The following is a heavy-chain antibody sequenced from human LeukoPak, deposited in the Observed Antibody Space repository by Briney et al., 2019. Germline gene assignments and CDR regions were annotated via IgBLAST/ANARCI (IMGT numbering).Heavy chain of an antibody. CDR1: GFTFSSYA. J-gene: IGHJ5*02. Sequence: PGGSLRLSCAASGFTFSSYAMHWVRQAPGKGLEWVAVISYDGSNKYYADSVKGRFTISRDNSKNTLYLQMNSLRAEDTAVYYCARDRGYYDSSGINWFDPWGQGTLVTVSS. D-gene: IGHD3-22*01. V-gene: IGHV3-30-3*01. CDR3: ARDRGYYDSSGINWFDP. CDR2: ISYDGSNK.